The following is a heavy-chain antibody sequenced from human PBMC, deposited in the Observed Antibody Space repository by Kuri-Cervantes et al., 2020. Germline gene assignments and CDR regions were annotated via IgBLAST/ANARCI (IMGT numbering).Heavy chain of an antibody. CDR3: ARGGSGWYLDP. D-gene: IGHD6-19*01. CDR2: IYYSGST. Sequence: GSLRLSCTVSGGSISSYYWSWIRQPPGKGLEWIGYIYYSGSTNYNPSLKSRVTISVDTSKNQFSLKLSSVTAADTAVYYCARGGSGWYLDPWGQGTLVTVSS. V-gene: IGHV4-59*01. CDR1: GGSISSYY. J-gene: IGHJ5*02.